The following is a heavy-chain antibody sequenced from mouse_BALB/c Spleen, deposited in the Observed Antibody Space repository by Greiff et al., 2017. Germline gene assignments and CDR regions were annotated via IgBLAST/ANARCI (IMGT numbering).Heavy chain of an antibody. V-gene: IGHV14-4*02. CDR1: GFNIKDYY. CDR3: NAWGRRVAD. J-gene: IGHJ3*01. Sequence: VQLQQSGAGLVRSGASVKLSCTASGFNIKDYYMHWVKQRPEQGLEWIGWIDPENGDTEYAPKFQGKATMTADTSSNTAYLQLSSLTSEATAVYYCNAWGRRVADWGQGTLVTVSA. CDR2: IDPENGDT.